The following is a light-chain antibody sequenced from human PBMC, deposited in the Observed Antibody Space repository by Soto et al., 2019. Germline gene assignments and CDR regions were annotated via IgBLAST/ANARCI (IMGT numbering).Light chain of an antibody. J-gene: IGLJ2*01. V-gene: IGLV2-23*01. Sequence: QSALTQPASVSGSPGQSITISCTGTSSDVGSYNLVSRYQQHPGKAPKLMIYEGSKRPSGVSNRFSGSKSCNTASLTISGLQAEDEADYYCCSYAGSSTVVFGGGTKLTVL. CDR3: CSYAGSSTVV. CDR2: EGS. CDR1: SSDVGSYNL.